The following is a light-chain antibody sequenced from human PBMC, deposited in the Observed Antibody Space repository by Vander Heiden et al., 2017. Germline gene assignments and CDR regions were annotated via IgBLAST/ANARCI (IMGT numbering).Light chain of an antibody. CDR3: QVWDSSSDHPV. CDR2: DDS. Sequence: SSVLTQQPSVSVAPGQTARITCGGHNIEIKSGHWYQQKSALAPVVVVYDDSDRPTEIPERSSGSNSGNTATLTITRVEAGDEADYYCQVWDSSSDHPVFGGGTRLTVL. CDR1: NIEIKS. V-gene: IGLV3-21*02. J-gene: IGLJ3*02.